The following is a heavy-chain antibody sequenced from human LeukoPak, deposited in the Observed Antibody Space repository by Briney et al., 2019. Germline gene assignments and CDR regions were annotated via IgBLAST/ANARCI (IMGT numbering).Heavy chain of an antibody. Sequence: AASVKVSCKASGYTFTNYIISWVRQAPGQGLEWMGWISAYNGNTNFAQKLQGRVTMTTDTSTSTAYMDLRSLRSDDTAVYYCARDQAATNTQVRFCLDWGQGTLVTVSS. CDR1: GYTFTNYI. D-gene: IGHD3-9*01. CDR2: ISAYNGNT. CDR3: ARDQAATNTQVRFCLD. J-gene: IGHJ4*02. V-gene: IGHV1-18*01.